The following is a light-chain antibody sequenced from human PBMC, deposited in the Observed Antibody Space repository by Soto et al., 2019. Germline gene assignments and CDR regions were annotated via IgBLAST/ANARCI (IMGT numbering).Light chain of an antibody. CDR2: WAS. Sequence: DIVMTQSPDSLAVSLGERATINCKSSQSVFYSSNNKNFLAWYQQRPGQPPKLLIYWASTRESGVPDRFSGSGSGTDFTLTISSLQAEDVAVYYCQQYYRSSTFGQGTKVEIK. CDR3: QQYYRSST. J-gene: IGKJ1*01. CDR1: QSVFYSSNNKNF. V-gene: IGKV4-1*01.